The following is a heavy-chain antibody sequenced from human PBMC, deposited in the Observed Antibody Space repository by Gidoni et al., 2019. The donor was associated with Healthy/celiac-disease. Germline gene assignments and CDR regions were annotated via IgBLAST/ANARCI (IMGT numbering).Heavy chain of an antibody. CDR3: AKGPYDFWSGYYKAYFDY. CDR1: GFTFADYA. J-gene: IGHJ4*02. Sequence: EVQLVESGGGLVQPGRSLRLSCAASGFTFADYAMHWVRQAPGKGLEWVSGISWNSGSIGYADSVKGRFTISRDNAKNSLYLQMNSLRAEDTALYYCAKGPYDFWSGYYKAYFDYWGQGTLVTVSS. D-gene: IGHD3-3*01. V-gene: IGHV3-9*01. CDR2: ISWNSGSI.